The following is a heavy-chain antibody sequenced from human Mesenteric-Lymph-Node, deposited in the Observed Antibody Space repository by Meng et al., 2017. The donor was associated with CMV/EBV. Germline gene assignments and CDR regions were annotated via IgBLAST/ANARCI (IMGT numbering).Heavy chain of an antibody. CDR3: ARSSGGGYSRYYYYGMDV. J-gene: IGHJ6*02. V-gene: IGHV1-68*01. Sequence: ASVKVSCKASGYTFTCCSLHWLQQAPGQGLERMRWITLYNGNTNYAKKFQGRVTITRDMSLRTAYIELSSLRSEDSAVYYCARSSGGGYSRYYYYGMDVWGQGTTVTVSS. CDR2: ITLYNGNT. CDR1: GYTFTCCS. D-gene: IGHD4-23*01.